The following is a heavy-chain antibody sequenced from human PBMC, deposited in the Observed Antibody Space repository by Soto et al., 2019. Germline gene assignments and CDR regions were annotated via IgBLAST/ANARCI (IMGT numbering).Heavy chain of an antibody. CDR3: ARGVDSSSWWTYYYYGMDV. Sequence: PSETLSLTCTVSGGSISSYYWSWIRQPPGKGLEWIGYIYYSGSTNYNPSLKSRVTISVDTSKNQFSLKLSSVTAAETAVYYCARGVDSSSWWTYYYYGMDVRGQGTTVTVSS. CDR1: GGSISSYY. J-gene: IGHJ6*02. V-gene: IGHV4-59*01. D-gene: IGHD6-13*01. CDR2: IYYSGST.